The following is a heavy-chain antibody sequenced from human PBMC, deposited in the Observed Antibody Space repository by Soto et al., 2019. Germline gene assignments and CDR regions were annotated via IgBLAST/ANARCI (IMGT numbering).Heavy chain of an antibody. D-gene: IGHD2-21*01. CDR1: VFTFSSYA. CDR3: AKATSATCTGSICYSFDY. Sequence: GGSLRLSGVASVFTFSSYAMSWVRQAPGQRLEWVATFSGGRDTTWHADSVKGRFTVSRDSSKNTLSLQMNSLRPEDTALYYCAKATSATCTGSICYSFDYWGQGTLVTVSS. V-gene: IGHV3-23*01. CDR2: FSGGRDTT. J-gene: IGHJ4*02.